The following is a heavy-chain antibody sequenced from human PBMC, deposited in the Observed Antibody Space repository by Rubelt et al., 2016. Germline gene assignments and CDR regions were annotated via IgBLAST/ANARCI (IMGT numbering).Heavy chain of an antibody. D-gene: IGHD6-13*01. J-gene: IGHJ5*02. Sequence: QVQLQQWGAGLLKPSETLSLTCAVYGGSFSGYYWSWIRQPPGKGLEWIGEINHSGSTNYNPSPRVRVSISVDTSKNQFSLKLSSVTAADTAVYYCARAGTYGNWFDPWGQGTLVTVSS. CDR3: ARAGTYGNWFDP. V-gene: IGHV4-34*01. CDR2: INHSGST. CDR1: GGSFSGYY.